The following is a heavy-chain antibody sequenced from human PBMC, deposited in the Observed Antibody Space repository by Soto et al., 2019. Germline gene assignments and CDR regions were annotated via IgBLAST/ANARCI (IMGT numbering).Heavy chain of an antibody. CDR3: ARRARTNFDY. Sequence: QLQLQESGPGLVKPSETLSLTCTVSGGSISSSSYYWGWIRQPPGKGLGWIGSLDYSGSTYYSPSLKSRVTISVDTSNNQFSLKLSSVTVADTAVYYCARRARTNFDYWGQGTLVTVSS. D-gene: IGHD1-1*01. CDR2: LDYSGST. J-gene: IGHJ4*02. V-gene: IGHV4-39*01. CDR1: GGSISSSSYY.